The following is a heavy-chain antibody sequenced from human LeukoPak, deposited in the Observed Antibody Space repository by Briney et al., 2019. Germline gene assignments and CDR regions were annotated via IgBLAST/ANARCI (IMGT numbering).Heavy chain of an antibody. CDR3: ARMEYQLPHFDY. V-gene: IGHV3-21*01. CDR2: ISSSSSYI. CDR1: GFTFSSYS. J-gene: IGHJ4*02. D-gene: IGHD2-2*01. Sequence: PGGSLRLSCAASGFTFSSYSMNRVRQAPGKGLEWVSSISSSSSYIYYADSVKGRFTISRDNAKNSLYLQMNSLRAEDTAVYYCARMEYQLPHFDYWGQGTLVTVSS.